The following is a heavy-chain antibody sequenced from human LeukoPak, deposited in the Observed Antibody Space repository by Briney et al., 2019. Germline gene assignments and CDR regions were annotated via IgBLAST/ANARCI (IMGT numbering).Heavy chain of an antibody. V-gene: IGHV4-38-2*02. D-gene: IGHD3-16*01. CDR1: GYSISTGYY. Sequence: SETLSLTCTVSGYSISTGYYWDWIRQPPGKGLEWIGTFYHSGSTNYNPSLKSRVTISLDTSKNQFSLKLSSVTAADTAVYYCARDSFAMSASFVAFDIWGQGTKVTVSS. CDR2: FYHSGST. CDR3: ARDSFAMSASFVAFDI. J-gene: IGHJ3*02.